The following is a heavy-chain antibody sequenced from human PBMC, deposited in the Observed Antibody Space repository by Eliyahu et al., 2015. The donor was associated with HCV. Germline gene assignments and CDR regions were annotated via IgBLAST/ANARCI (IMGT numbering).Heavy chain of an antibody. D-gene: IGHD3-3*02. V-gene: IGHV1-2*06. CDR1: GXTXXGYN. Sequence: QVQLVQSGAXVKKPGASXRVSCKXSGXTXXGYNTXWVRQALGQGLEWMGRVIPNSGGTNYAQKFQGRVTMTGDTSISTAYMELTSLRSDDTAVYFCARGSFYSFEYWGQGTQVTVSS. CDR2: VIPNSGGT. J-gene: IGHJ4*02. CDR3: ARGSFYSFEY.